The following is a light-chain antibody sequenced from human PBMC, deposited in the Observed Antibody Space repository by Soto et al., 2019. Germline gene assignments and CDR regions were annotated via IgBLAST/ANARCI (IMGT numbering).Light chain of an antibody. Sequence: DIQLTQSPSFLSASVGDRVTISCRASQGISDYLAWYQQKPGKAPKLLIYGASTLQSGVPSRFSGSASGTEFTLTISSLQPEDFATYFGQQFNAYPLTFGGGPKMEIK. V-gene: IGKV1-9*01. J-gene: IGKJ4*01. CDR2: GAS. CDR1: QGISDY. CDR3: QQFNAYPLT.